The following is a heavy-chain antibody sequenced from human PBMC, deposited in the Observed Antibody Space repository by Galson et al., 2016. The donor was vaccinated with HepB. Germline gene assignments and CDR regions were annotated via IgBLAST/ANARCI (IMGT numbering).Heavy chain of an antibody. CDR2: ISHTTDTT. J-gene: IGHJ5*02. D-gene: IGHD5-18*01. CDR3: AKDRPGYSFGYVMDWFDP. Sequence: SLRLSCAASGFTFSNYAMSWVRQAPGKGLEWVSAISHTTDTTYYADSVKGRFTISRDNSKNTLFLQMNSLRAEDTAVYYCAKDRPGYSFGYVMDWFDPWGQGALVTVST. CDR1: GFTFSNYA. V-gene: IGHV3-23*01.